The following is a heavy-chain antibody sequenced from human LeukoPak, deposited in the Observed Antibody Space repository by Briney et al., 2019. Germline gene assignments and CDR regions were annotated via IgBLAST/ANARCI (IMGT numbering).Heavy chain of an antibody. J-gene: IGHJ6*03. CDR3: ARQQLTYYYYHMDV. Sequence: PSETLSLTCTVSGGSISSYYWSWIRQPPGKGLEWIGYIYYSGSTNYNPSLKSRVTISVDTSKNQFSLKLSSVTAADTAVYYCARQQLTYYYYHMDVWGKGTTVTVSS. D-gene: IGHD3-10*01. CDR2: IYYSGST. V-gene: IGHV4-59*08. CDR1: GGSISSYY.